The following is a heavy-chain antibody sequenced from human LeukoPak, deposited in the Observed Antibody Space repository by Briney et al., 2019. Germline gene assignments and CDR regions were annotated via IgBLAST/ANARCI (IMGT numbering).Heavy chain of an antibody. CDR1: GFTFSRYA. CDR2: ISGSGGST. CDR3: AKNGGSYYRPFDY. Sequence: AGGSLRLSCATSGFTFSRYAMSWVRQAPGKGVGWVSAISGSGGSTYYADSVKGRFTISRDNSKNTLYLQMNSLRAEDTAVYYCAKNGGSYYRPFDYWGQGTLVTVSS. D-gene: IGHD1-26*01. V-gene: IGHV3-23*01. J-gene: IGHJ4*02.